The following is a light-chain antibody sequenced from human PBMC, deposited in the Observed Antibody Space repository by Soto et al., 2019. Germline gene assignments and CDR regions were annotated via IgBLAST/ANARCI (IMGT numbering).Light chain of an antibody. CDR1: QSVSSN. CDR3: QQYHNWPQT. V-gene: IGKV3-15*01. J-gene: IGKJ1*01. CDR2: GAS. Sequence: EIVMTQSPATLSVSPGERATLSCRASQSVSSNLAWYQQKPGQAPRLLIYGASTRATGIPARFSGSESGTEFTLTNSSLQSEDFAVYYCQQYHNWPQTFVQGTKVEIK.